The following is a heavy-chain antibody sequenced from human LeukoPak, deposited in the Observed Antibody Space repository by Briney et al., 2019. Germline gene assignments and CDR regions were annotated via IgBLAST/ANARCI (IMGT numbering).Heavy chain of an antibody. CDR3: ARGPSGYHNT. D-gene: IGHD5-12*01. CDR2: IRYDGSNK. V-gene: IGHV3-30*02. CDR1: GLTFNNYG. J-gene: IGHJ4*02. Sequence: PGGSLRLSCAASGLTFNNYGMHWVRQAPGKGLEWVAFIRYDGSNKYYADSVKGRFIISRDNSKNTLFLQMNSLRPEDTAVYYCARGPSGYHNTGGQGTLVTVSS.